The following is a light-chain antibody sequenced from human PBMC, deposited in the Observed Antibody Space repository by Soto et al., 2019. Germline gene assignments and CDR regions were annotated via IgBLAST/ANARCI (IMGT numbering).Light chain of an antibody. CDR3: QQSYSSPPT. Sequence: DIQMTQSPSSVSASVGDRVTITCRASQGISSWLAWYQQKPEKAPKLLIFAASSLQSGVPSRFSGSRSGPDFTLTISSLQPEDFATYYCQQSYSSPPTFGQGTKVDIK. CDR2: AAS. CDR1: QGISSW. V-gene: IGKV1-12*01. J-gene: IGKJ1*01.